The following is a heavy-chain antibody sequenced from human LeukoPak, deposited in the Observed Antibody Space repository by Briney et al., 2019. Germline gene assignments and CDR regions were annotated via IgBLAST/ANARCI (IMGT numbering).Heavy chain of an antibody. V-gene: IGHV3-23*01. CDR1: GITFRNYA. CDR3: GKDPNGDYIGVFDL. CDR2: ITGSGDTR. D-gene: IGHD4-17*01. J-gene: IGHJ3*01. Sequence: GGSLRLSCVASGITFRNYALTWVRQAPGKGLEWVSSITGSGDTRRYADSVKGRFTISRDNSVHTLYLQMNSLSAEDTPIYYCGKDPNGDYIGVFDLWGRGTMLSVSS.